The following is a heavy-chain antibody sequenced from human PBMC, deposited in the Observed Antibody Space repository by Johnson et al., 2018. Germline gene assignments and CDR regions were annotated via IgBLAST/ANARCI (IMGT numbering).Heavy chain of an antibody. CDR1: GFTFTSSA. V-gene: IGHV1-58*01. J-gene: IGHJ3*02. Sequence: QLVQSGPEVKKPGTSVKVSCKASGFTFTSSAVQWVRQARGQRLEWIGWIVVGSGNTTYAQKFQERVTLTRDMSTSTAYMELSSLGSEDPAVYYCAAVSGLKPRFDAFDIWGQGTMVTVSS. D-gene: IGHD3-10*01. CDR3: AAVSGLKPRFDAFDI. CDR2: IVVGSGNT.